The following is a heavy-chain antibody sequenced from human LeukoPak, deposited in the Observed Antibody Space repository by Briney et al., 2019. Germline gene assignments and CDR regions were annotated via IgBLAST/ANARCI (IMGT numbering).Heavy chain of an antibody. CDR1: GYTFTSYA. D-gene: IGHD3-10*01. CDR2: INAGNGNT. Sequence: ASVKVSCKASGYTFTSYAMHWVRQAPGQRLEWMGWINAGNGNTKYSQKFQGRVTITRDTSASTAYMELSSLRSEDTAVYYCARVMVRGVNLHFDAFDIWGQGTMVTVSS. CDR3: ARVMVRGVNLHFDAFDI. J-gene: IGHJ3*02. V-gene: IGHV1-3*01.